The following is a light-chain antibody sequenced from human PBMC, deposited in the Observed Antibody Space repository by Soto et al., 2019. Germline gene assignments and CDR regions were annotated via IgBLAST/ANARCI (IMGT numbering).Light chain of an antibody. CDR3: TSYTTSITLI. CDR1: SSDIGHYDY. V-gene: IGLV2-14*01. Sequence: QSVLTQPASVSGSPGQSITISCTGTSSDIGHYDYVSWYQQHPGKAPKLMIYEVSNRPSGVSNRFSGSKSGNTASLTISGLQAEDEADYYCTSYTTSITLIFGGGTQLTVL. CDR2: EVS. J-gene: IGLJ2*01.